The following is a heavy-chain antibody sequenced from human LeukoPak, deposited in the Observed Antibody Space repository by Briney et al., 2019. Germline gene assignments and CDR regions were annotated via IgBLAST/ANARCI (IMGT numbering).Heavy chain of an antibody. V-gene: IGHV4-59*01. J-gene: IGHJ2*01. CDR2: IYYSGST. D-gene: IGHD3-22*01. Sequence: SETLSLTCTVSGGSISSYYWSWIRQPPGKGLECIGYIYYSGSTNYNPSLKSRVTISVDTSKNQFSLKLSSVTAADTAVYYCARDRGADSSGYYSDWYFDLWGRGTLVTVSS. CDR3: ARDRGADSSGYYSDWYFDL. CDR1: GGSISSYY.